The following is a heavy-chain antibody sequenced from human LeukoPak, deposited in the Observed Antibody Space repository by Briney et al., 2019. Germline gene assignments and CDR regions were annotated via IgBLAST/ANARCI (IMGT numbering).Heavy chain of an antibody. CDR1: GGSISSTSYY. Sequence: IPSQSQSLACTLSGGSISSTSYYWGWIRQPRGKGLECIGSIYYRGSTYYNPCLNSRVPISVDTSKYQFSLKLRSVTAADTVVYYCARIFYSSNIDYWGQGTLVTVSS. V-gene: IGHV4-39*07. CDR2: IYYRGST. CDR3: ARIFYSSNIDY. D-gene: IGHD6-19*01. J-gene: IGHJ4*02.